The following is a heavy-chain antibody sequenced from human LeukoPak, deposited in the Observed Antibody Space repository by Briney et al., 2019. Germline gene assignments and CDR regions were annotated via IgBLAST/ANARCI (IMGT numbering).Heavy chain of an antibody. CDR2: ISYDGSNK. D-gene: IGHD3-10*01. Sequence: GGSLRLSCAASGFTFSSYGMHWVRQAPGKGLEWVAIISYDGSNKYYADSVKGRFTISRDNSKNTLYLQMNSLRAEDTAVYYCAAEWFGELSRMDVWGQGTTVTVSS. CDR3: AAEWFGELSRMDV. V-gene: IGHV3-30*03. CDR1: GFTFSSYG. J-gene: IGHJ6*02.